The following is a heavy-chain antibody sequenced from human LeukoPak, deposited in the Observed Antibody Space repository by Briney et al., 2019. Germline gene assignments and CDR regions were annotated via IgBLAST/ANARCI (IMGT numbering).Heavy chain of an antibody. CDR2: ISAYNGNT. V-gene: IGHV1-18*01. Sequence: RASVKVSCKASGYTFTSYGISWVRQAPGQGLEWMGWISAYNGNTNYAQKLQGRVTMTTDTSTSTAYMELRSLRSDDTAVYYCARDQQRPTYYYDSSGYPFGDWGQGTLVTVSS. CDR1: GYTFTSYG. D-gene: IGHD3-22*01. CDR3: ARDQQRPTYYYDSSGYPFGD. J-gene: IGHJ4*02.